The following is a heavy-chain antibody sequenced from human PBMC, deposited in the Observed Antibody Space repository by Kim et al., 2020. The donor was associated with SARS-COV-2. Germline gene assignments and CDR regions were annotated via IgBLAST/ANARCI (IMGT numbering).Heavy chain of an antibody. CDR2: IIPILGIA. V-gene: IGHV1-69*10. CDR3: ARERGIGTMIVVVINSWFDP. Sequence: SVKVSCKASGGTFSSYAISWVRQAPGQGLEWMGRIIPILGIANYAQKFQGRVTITADKSTSTAYMELSSLRSEDTAVYYCARERGIGTMIVVVINSWFDPCVQGTLVTVSS. D-gene: IGHD3-22*01. J-gene: IGHJ5*02. CDR1: GGTFSSYA.